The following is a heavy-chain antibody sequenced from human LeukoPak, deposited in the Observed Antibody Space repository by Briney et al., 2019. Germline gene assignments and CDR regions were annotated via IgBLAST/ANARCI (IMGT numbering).Heavy chain of an antibody. J-gene: IGHJ4*02. D-gene: IGHD3-9*01. V-gene: IGHV1-18*01. CDR1: GYTFTSYG. CDR3: ARDSHDILTGYSRLLDY. Sequence: ASVKVSCKASGYTFTSYGISWVRQAPGQGLEWMGWISAYNGNTNYAQKLQGRVTMTTDTSTSTAYMELRSLRSDDTAVYYCARDSHDILTGYSRLLDYWGQGTLVTVSS. CDR2: ISAYNGNT.